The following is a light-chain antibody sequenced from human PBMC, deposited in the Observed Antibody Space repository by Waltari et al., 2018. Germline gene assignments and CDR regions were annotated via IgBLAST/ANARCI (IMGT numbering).Light chain of an antibody. Sequence: EIVLTQSPGTLSLSPGERATLSCRASPGVGKYLACDQQRPGQAPRLLLYHTSIRATGIPDRFSGSGYGTDFSLTISRLEPEDFAVYYCQKYDFLPATFGQGTTVEIK. V-gene: IGKV3-20*01. CDR3: QKYDFLPAT. CDR1: PGVGKY. CDR2: HTS. J-gene: IGKJ1*01.